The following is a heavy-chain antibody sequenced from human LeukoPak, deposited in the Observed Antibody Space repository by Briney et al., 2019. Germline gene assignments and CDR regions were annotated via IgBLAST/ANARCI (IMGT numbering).Heavy chain of an antibody. CDR1: GLTFSNYW. Sequence: PGGPLSLFCAPCGLTFSNYWMHCARHVRGRGRVGVSHINIDGTSESYEDSVKGRSTISRDNAKNDLYLQMNSLRAEDTAVYYCVRGSSGWYGIDYWGRGALVNVSS. D-gene: IGHD6-19*01. V-gene: IGHV3-74*01. CDR2: INIDGTSE. CDR3: VRGSSGWYGIDY. J-gene: IGHJ4*02.